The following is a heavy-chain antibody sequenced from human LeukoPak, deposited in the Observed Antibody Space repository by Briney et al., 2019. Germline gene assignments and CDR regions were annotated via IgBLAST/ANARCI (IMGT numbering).Heavy chain of an antibody. CDR3: ANSPWQRSNYDMDV. V-gene: IGHV3-23*01. D-gene: IGHD6-25*01. Sequence: PPGGSLRLSCAASRFTFSSYAMSWVRQAPGKGLEWVSAISGSGYSTYYADSVKGRFTISRDNSKNTLYLQMNSLRDEDTALYYCANSPWQRSNYDMDVWGQGTTVTVSS. CDR2: ISGSGYST. CDR1: RFTFSSYA. J-gene: IGHJ6*02.